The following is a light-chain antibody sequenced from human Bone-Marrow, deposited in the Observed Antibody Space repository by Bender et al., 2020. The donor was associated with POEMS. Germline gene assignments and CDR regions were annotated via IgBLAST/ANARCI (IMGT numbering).Light chain of an antibody. CDR3: NSYVFGSKTYV. CDR2: TNN. Sequence: QSVLTQPPSVSGTPGQRVTISCSGSGSNIGGYPVNWYQQLPGTAPRLLIYTNNERPSGVPDRFSGSKSGNTASLTISGLQTEDEADYYCNSYVFGSKTYVFGTGTRVTVL. V-gene: IGLV1-44*01. J-gene: IGLJ1*01. CDR1: GSNIGGYP.